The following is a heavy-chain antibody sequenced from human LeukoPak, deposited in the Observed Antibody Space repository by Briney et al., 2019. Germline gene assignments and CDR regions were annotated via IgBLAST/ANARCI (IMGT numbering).Heavy chain of an antibody. D-gene: IGHD6-19*01. CDR3: VRDMNSAGMRSYYYYYGMDV. Sequence: GGSLRLSCAASGFTFSTYWMYWVRQAPGKGLVWVSRIKSDGSSTSYADSVKGRFTISRDNAKNTLYLQMNSLRAEDTAVYCCVRDMNSAGMRSYYYYYGMDVWGQGTTVTVSS. CDR2: IKSDGSST. CDR1: GFTFSTYW. J-gene: IGHJ6*02. V-gene: IGHV3-74*01.